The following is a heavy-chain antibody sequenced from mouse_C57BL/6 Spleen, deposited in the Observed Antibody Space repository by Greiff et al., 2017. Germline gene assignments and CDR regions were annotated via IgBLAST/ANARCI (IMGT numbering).Heavy chain of an antibody. CDR1: GFTFTAYD. CDR2: INYDGSST. V-gene: IGHV5-16*01. CDR3: AREVASIWYCDV. Sequence: EVQLVESEAGLVQPGSSVKLSCTASGFTFTAYDMGWVRQVPEKGLEWVANINYDGSSTYYLDSLKSRFTLSRDNATNILYLQMSRLKSADTATYYCAREVASIWYCDVWGTGTTVTVSS. J-gene: IGHJ1*03. D-gene: IGHD2-10*02.